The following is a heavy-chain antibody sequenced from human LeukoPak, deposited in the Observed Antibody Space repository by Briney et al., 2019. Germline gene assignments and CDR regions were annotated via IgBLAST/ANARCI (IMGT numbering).Heavy chain of an antibody. V-gene: IGHV1-18*01. CDR3: ARGYDSRSFDY. CDR2: ISAYNGNT. D-gene: IGHD3-22*01. CDR1: GYTFTSYG. J-gene: IGHJ4*02. Sequence: ASVKVSCKASGYTFTSYGISWVAQATGQVLEWMGWISAYNGNTNYAQKLQGRVTMTTDTSTSTAYMELRSLRSDDTAVYYCARGYDSRSFDYWGQGTLVTVSS.